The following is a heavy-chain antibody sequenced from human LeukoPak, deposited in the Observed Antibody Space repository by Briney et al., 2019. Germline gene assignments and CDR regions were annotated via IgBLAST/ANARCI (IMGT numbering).Heavy chain of an antibody. CDR1: GGSISSYY. Sequence: SETLSLTCSVSGGSISSYYWGWIRQPAGKGLEWVGRIYTSGSTNYNPSLKSRVTMSVDTSKNQFSLKLSSVTAADTAVYYCARFLNGVGSGYYYMDVWGKGTTVTVSS. J-gene: IGHJ6*03. V-gene: IGHV4-59*10. D-gene: IGHD3-3*01. CDR2: IYTSGST. CDR3: ARFLNGVGSGYYYMDV.